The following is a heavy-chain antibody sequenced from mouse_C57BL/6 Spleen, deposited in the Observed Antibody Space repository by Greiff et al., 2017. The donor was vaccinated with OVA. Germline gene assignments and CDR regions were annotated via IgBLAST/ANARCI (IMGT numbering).Heavy chain of an antibody. CDR3: ARFVGHGNYRAMDY. CDR2: IYPGSGNT. Sequence: VQLQQSGAELVRPGASVKLSCKASGYTFTDYYINWVKQRPGQGLEWIARIYPGSGNTYYNEKFKGKATLTAEKSSSTAYMQLSSLTSEDSAVYFCARFVGHGNYRAMDYWGQGTSVTVSS. D-gene: IGHD2-1*01. V-gene: IGHV1-76*01. J-gene: IGHJ4*01. CDR1: GYTFTDYY.